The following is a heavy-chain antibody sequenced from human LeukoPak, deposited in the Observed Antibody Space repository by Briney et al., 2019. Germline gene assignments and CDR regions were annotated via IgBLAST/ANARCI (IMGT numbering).Heavy chain of an antibody. V-gene: IGHV3-23*01. Sequence: GGSLRLSCAASGFTFSSYAMSWVRQAPGKGLEWVSAISGSGGSTYYADSVKGRFTISRDNSKNTLYLQMNSLRAKDTAVYYCAYSSGWYYFDYWGQGTLVTVSS. CDR2: ISGSGGST. CDR1: GFTFSSYA. CDR3: AYSSGWYYFDY. D-gene: IGHD6-19*01. J-gene: IGHJ4*02.